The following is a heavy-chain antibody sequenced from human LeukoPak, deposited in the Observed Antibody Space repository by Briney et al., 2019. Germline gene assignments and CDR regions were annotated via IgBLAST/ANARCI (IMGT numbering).Heavy chain of an antibody. J-gene: IGHJ6*03. D-gene: IGHD3-3*01. CDR1: GLTFSNFG. CDR3: AKTSLSDPSGHYYYMDV. CDR2: IRFDGTSE. Sequence: GGSLRLSCAASGLTFSNFGMHWVRQAPGKGLEWVAFIRFDGTSEFYADSVKARFTISRDNSQNTVSLQLNNLRIEDTALYYCAKTSLSDPSGHYYYMDVWGKGTTVTVSS. V-gene: IGHV3-30*02.